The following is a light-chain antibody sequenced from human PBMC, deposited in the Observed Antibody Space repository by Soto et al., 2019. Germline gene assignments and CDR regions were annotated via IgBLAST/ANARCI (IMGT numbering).Light chain of an antibody. J-gene: IGKJ4*01. V-gene: IGKV3-15*01. CDR1: QSIRTD. CDR3: QQYNNWPLT. CDR2: SAS. Sequence: VVMTQSPATLSVSPGERATLSCRASQSIRTDLAWYQQKPGQAPSLLIFSASTRATGVPARFSGSGSGTEFTLTISSLQSEDFAVYSCQQYNNWPLTFGGGTKVDIK.